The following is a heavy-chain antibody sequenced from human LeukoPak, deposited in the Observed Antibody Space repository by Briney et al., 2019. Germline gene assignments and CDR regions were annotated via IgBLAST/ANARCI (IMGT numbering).Heavy chain of an antibody. CDR1: GGSISTYY. D-gene: IGHD6-19*01. V-gene: IGHV4-59*12. CDR2: IYYSGSS. CDR3: ARDHDTSGWYKWFDP. J-gene: IGHJ5*02. Sequence: SETLSLTCSVSGGSISTYYWSWIRQPPGKGLEWIGYIYYSGSSNYNPSLKSRVTISVDTSKNQFSLNLSSVTAADTAVYYCARDHDTSGWYKWFDPWGQGTLVTVSS.